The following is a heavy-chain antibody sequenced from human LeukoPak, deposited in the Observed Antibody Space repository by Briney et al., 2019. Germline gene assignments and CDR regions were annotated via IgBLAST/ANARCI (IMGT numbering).Heavy chain of an antibody. D-gene: IGHD3-3*01. J-gene: IGHJ4*02. CDR2: ISGSGGST. CDR1: GFTFSSYA. CDR3: AKGERFLEWFLVY. Sequence: PGGSLRLSCAASGFTFSSYAMSWVRQAPGKGLEWVSAISGSGGSTYYADSVKGRFTTSRDNSKNTLYLQMNSLRAEDTAVYYCAKGERFLEWFLVYWGQGTLVTVSS. V-gene: IGHV3-23*01.